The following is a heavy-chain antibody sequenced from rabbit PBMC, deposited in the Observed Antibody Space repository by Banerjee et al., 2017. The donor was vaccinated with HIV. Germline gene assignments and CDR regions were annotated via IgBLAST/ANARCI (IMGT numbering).Heavy chain of an antibody. D-gene: IGHD8-1*01. CDR3: ARDGAGSTYWWYFNL. CDR1: GFSFSNKYV. J-gene: IGHJ4*01. Sequence: QEQLEESGGDLVKPEGSLTLTCTASGFSFSNKYVMCWVRQAPGKGLEWIACIYAGSSGSTYYASWAKGRFTLSKTSSTTVTLQMTSLTAADTATYFCARDGAGSTYWWYFNLWGPGTLVTVS. V-gene: IGHV1S45*01. CDR2: IYAGSSGST.